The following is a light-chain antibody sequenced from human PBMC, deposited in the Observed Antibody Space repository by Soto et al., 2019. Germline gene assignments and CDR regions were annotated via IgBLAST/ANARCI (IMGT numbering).Light chain of an antibody. V-gene: IGKV4-1*01. CDR3: QQYFNTPQT. CDR1: PSVLSSSNNHNY. J-gene: IGKJ1*01. Sequence: DCVMTQSPDSLSVSLGERATINCKSSPSVLSSSNNHNYLAWYQQKPGQPPKLLIYWASTRESGVPDRFSGGGSGTDFTLTISSLQSEDAAVYYCQQYFNTPQTFGQGTKVEIK. CDR2: WAS.